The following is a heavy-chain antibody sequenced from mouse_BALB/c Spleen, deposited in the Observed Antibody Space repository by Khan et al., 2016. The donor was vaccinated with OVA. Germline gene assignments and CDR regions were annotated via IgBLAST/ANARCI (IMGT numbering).Heavy chain of an antibody. D-gene: IGHD4-1*01. J-gene: IGHJ3*01. CDR2: ISSGGDYT. Sequence: EVELVESGGDLVKPGGSLKFSCAASGFTFSSYSMSWVRQTPDKRLEWVATISSGGDYTYYSANVKGRFTISRDNAKNTLYLQMSSLKSEDTAMYYCAIHLTGSFAYWGQGTLVTVSA. CDR1: GFTFSSYS. V-gene: IGHV5-6*01. CDR3: AIHLTGSFAY.